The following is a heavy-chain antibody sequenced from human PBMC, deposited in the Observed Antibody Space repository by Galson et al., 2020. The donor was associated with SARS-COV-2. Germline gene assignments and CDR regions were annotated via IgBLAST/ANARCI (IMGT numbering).Heavy chain of an antibody. J-gene: IGHJ4*02. CDR3: ARVFLADTIPVYYYDSNGGLYFDY. Sequence: GGSLRLSCAASGFTFSDSYMSWIRQAPGKGLEWVSYISSSSSYTNYADSVKGRFTISRDNAKNSLYLQMNSLRAEDTAVYYCARVFLADTIPVYYYDSNGGLYFDYWGQGTLVTVSS. D-gene: IGHD3-22*01. V-gene: IGHV3-11*06. CDR1: GFTFSDSY. CDR2: ISSSSSYT.